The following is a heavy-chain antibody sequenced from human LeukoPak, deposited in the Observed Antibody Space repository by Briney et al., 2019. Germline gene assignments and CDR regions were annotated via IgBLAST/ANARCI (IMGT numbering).Heavy chain of an antibody. CDR2: INGDGSTT. V-gene: IGHV3-74*01. D-gene: IGHD2-15*01. CDR1: GLTLRSYW. Sequence: SGGSLRLSCAASGLTLRSYWMHWVRQAPGKGLVWVSRINGDGSTTSYADSVKGRLTISRDNAKNTVYLQMNSLRAEDTAVYYCARLNRGYCYGPSCYMEPGAGHWGRGTLVIVSS. CDR3: ARLNRGYCYGPSCYMEPGAGH. J-gene: IGHJ4*02.